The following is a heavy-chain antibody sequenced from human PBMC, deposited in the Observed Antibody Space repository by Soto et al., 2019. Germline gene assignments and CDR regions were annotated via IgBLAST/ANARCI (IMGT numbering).Heavy chain of an antibody. CDR3: ARDPGEAVTTPGDYYYYYGMDV. J-gene: IGHJ6*02. Sequence: LMLAFSTPRGPLLSYSMHWGRQATGKALEEVAFISYDGRNKYYADSVKGRFTISRDNSKNTLYLQMNSLRAEDTAVYYCARDPGEAVTTPGDYYYYYGMDVWGQGTTVTVSS. D-gene: IGHD4-17*01. CDR1: RGPLLSYS. V-gene: IGHV3-30*04. CDR2: ISYDGRNK.